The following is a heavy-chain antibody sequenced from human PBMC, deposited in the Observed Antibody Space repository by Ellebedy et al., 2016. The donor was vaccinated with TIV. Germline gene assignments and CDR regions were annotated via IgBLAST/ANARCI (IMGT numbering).Heavy chain of an antibody. V-gene: IGHV3-11*01. CDR3: ARATAGLDV. CDR1: GFTFRDYY. CDR2: ISSAGATI. Sequence: PGGSLRLSCAASGFTFRDYYMSWIRQAPGKGLEWVSFISSAGATIKYADSVKGRFTISRENGKNSLYLQMNSLKAEDTAMYYCARATAGLDVWGQGTTVSVSS. J-gene: IGHJ6*02.